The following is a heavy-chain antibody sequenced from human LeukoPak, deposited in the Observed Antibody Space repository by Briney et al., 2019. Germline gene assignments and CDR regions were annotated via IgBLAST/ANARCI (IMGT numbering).Heavy chain of an antibody. CDR1: GGSISSSSNY. J-gene: IGHJ6*03. Sequence: SETLSLTCSVSGGSISSSSNYWGWVRQPPGKGLDWIVTIYYSGSTYYNPSLKSRVTISVDTSKNQFFLNLNSVTAADTAVYYCARVSCSGVSCYHYYYYMDVWGRGTTVTVSS. D-gene: IGHD2-15*01. V-gene: IGHV4-39*07. CDR2: IYYSGST. CDR3: ARVSCSGVSCYHYYYYMDV.